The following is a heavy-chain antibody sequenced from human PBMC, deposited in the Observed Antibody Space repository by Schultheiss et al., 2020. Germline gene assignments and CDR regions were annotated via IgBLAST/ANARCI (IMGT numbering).Heavy chain of an antibody. Sequence: GGSLRLSCAASGFTFSSYSMNWVRQAPGKGLEWVSYISSSSSTMYYADSVKGRFTISRDNAKNSLYLQMNSLRAEDTAVYYCARVDSSGWYSGFDYWGQGTLVTVSS. CDR2: ISSSSSTM. J-gene: IGHJ4*02. D-gene: IGHD6-19*01. CDR1: GFTFSSYS. V-gene: IGHV3-48*04. CDR3: ARVDSSGWYSGFDY.